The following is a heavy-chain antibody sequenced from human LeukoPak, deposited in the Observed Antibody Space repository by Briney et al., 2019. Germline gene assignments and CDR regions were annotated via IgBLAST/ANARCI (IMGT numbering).Heavy chain of an antibody. CDR2: IYPGDSDT. CDR3: ARPRSCSGGSCYSTDDAFDI. D-gene: IGHD2-15*01. V-gene: IGHV5-51*01. J-gene: IGHJ3*02. CDR1: GYSFTSYW. Sequence: GESLKISCKGSGYSFTSYWIGWVRQMPGKGLEWMGIIYPGDSDTRYSPSFQGQVTISADKSISTAYLQWSSLKASDTAMYYCARPRSCSGGSCYSTDDAFDIWGQGTMVTVSS.